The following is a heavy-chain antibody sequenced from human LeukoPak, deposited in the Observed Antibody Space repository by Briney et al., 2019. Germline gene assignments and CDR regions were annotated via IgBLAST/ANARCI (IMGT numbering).Heavy chain of an antibody. CDR2: ISSSGGST. V-gene: IGHV3-23*01. CDR3: AKGGTSHEGPFDY. J-gene: IGHJ4*02. CDR1: GFTFSDHA. D-gene: IGHD2-2*01. Sequence: PAGSLTLSCAASGFTFSDHAMSWVRQPPGKGLEWVSAISSSGGSTYFPDSVKGRFTISRDISNNTLYLHLQMSSLRAEDTAVYYCAKGGTSHEGPFDYWGQGTLVTVSS.